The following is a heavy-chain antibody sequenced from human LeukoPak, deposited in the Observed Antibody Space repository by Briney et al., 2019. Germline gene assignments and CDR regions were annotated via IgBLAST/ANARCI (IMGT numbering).Heavy chain of an antibody. V-gene: IGHV3-73*01. CDR3: AKSSGYSSSWYWFDP. CDR2: IRSTANGYAT. J-gene: IGHJ5*02. CDR1: GFTFSGSA. D-gene: IGHD6-13*01. Sequence: GGSLRLSCAASGFTFSGSALHWVRQASGKGLEWVGRIRSTANGYATAYAASVKGRFTISRDDSKNTAYLQMDSLKTEDTAVYYCAKSSGYSSSWYWFDPWGQGTLVTVSS.